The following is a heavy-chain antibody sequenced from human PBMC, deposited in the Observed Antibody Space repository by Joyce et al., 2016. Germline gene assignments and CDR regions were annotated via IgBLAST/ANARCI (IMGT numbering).Heavy chain of an antibody. J-gene: IGHJ4*02. Sequence: QVQLVESGGGVVQPGRSLRLSCAASGLTLSNYGVQWVRQAPGKGLGWVAVKSYDGIYKEYADSVKGRFTISRDNSKNTVFLEMNSLRAEDTAVYYCAKILTATYSSGWFLDYWGQGTLVTVSS. V-gene: IGHV3-30*18. CDR1: GLTLSNYG. CDR2: KSYDGIYK. D-gene: IGHD6-25*01. CDR3: AKILTATYSSGWFLDY.